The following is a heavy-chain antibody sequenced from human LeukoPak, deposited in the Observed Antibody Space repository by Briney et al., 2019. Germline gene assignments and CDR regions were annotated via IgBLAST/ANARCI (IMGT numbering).Heavy chain of an antibody. CDR3: ARDHWNYHAFDY. V-gene: IGHV3-53*01. CDR1: AFLVSDNY. J-gene: IGHJ4*02. CDR2: LYTGGST. Sequence: RESLRLSCAASAFLVSDNYMHWLRQDPAKGLEWVSVLYTGGSTYCADSGKGRFTISRDNSKNTLYLQMNSLRVEDTAVYYCARDHWNYHAFDYWGQGTLVTVSS. D-gene: IGHD1-7*01.